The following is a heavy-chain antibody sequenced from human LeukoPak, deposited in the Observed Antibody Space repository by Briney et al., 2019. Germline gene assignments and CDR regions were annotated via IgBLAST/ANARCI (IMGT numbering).Heavy chain of an antibody. D-gene: IGHD6-13*01. Sequence: SETLSLTCTVSGGSISGFYWSWIRQPPGKGLEYIGYIYNNVINYNPSLKSRVTISIDTSKNQFSLKLSSVTAADTAVYYCASQQLVVKYFHHWGQGTLVTVSS. CDR3: ASQQLVVKYFHH. CDR2: IYNNVI. J-gene: IGHJ1*01. V-gene: IGHV4-59*01. CDR1: GGSISGFY.